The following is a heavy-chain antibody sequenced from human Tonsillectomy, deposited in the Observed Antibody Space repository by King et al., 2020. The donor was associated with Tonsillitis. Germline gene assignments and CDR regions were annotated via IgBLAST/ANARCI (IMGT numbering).Heavy chain of an antibody. CDR3: VRDPENFYDRGPTEYLQY. D-gene: IGHD3-10*02. CDR1: GYTFTGYY. CDR2: VNPNSGGT. Sequence: VKLVESGAEVKKPGASVKVSCKASGYTFTGYYIYWVRQAPGQGLEWMGWVNPNSGGTNYAQKFQGRVTMTRDRSISTAYMELTRLRSDDTAVYYCVRDPENFYDRGPTEYLQYWGQGTLVIVSS. J-gene: IGHJ1*01. V-gene: IGHV1-2*02.